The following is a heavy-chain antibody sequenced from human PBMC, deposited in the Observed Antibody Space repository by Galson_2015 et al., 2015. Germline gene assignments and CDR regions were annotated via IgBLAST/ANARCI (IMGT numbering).Heavy chain of an antibody. CDR3: AIDYGGGWSDY. V-gene: IGHV1-3*01. Sequence: SVKVSCKASGYIFTYSALHWVRQVPGLRLEWMGWINAANGDTYSSQKFQGRLTITRDTSANTAYMELSSLKSEDTAIYFCAIDYGGGWSDYWGQGTLVTVSS. CDR1: GYIFTYSA. D-gene: IGHD6-19*01. CDR2: INAANGDT. J-gene: IGHJ4*02.